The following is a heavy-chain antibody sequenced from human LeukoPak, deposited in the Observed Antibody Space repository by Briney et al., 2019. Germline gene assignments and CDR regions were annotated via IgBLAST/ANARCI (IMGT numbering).Heavy chain of an antibody. Sequence: SETLSLTCAVYGGSLSGYYWSWIRQPPGRGLERIGEINHGIGVTNHSESTKYNPTRKSRVTISSDTSKNQFSLTLSSVTAADTAVYYCARGPQQWPLDYWGQGTLVTVSS. CDR2: INHGIGVTNHSEST. CDR1: GGSLSGYY. CDR3: ARGPQQWPLDY. D-gene: IGHD6-19*01. V-gene: IGHV4-34*01. J-gene: IGHJ4*02.